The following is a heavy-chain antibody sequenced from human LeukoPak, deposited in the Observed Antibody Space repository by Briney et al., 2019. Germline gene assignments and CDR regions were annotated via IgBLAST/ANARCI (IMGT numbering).Heavy chain of an antibody. J-gene: IGHJ4*02. CDR2: IKQDGSEK. CDR3: ARPQTYYYGSESYYDY. Sequence: GGSLRLSCAASGFTFTSFWMSWVRLAPGKGLEWVANIKQDGSEKNYADSVKGRFTISRDNAKNSMSLQMNSLRAEDTAVYYCARPQTYYYGSESYYDYWGRGTLVTVSS. CDR1: GFTFTSFW. V-gene: IGHV3-7*01. D-gene: IGHD3-10*01.